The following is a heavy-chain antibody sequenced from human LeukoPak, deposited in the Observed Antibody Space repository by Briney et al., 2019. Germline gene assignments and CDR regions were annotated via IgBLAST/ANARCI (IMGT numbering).Heavy chain of an antibody. V-gene: IGHV3-53*01. CDR2: IYSGGST. J-gene: IGHJ3*02. CDR3: AESGWYSEGAFDI. Sequence: PGGSLRLSCAASGFTVSSNYMSWVRQAPGKGLEWVSVIYSGGSTYYADSVEGRFTISRDNSKNTLYLQMNSLRAEDTAVYYCAESGWYSEGAFDIWGQGTMVTVSS. CDR1: GFTVSSNY. D-gene: IGHD6-19*01.